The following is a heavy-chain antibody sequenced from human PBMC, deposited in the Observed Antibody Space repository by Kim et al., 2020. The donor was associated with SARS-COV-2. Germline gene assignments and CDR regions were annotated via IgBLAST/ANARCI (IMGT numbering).Heavy chain of an antibody. CDR2: MHRTGVT. J-gene: IGHJ4*02. Sequence: SETLSLTCTVSGGFISSYYWSWIRQSPGKGLEWIGDMHRTGVTNYNPSLKTRLTTSLDMSKNQFSLRLSSVTAADTAVYYCARSLYSTTWLSFDKWGPGTLVTVSS. V-gene: IGHV4-59*08. CDR1: GGFISSYY. D-gene: IGHD3-9*01. CDR3: ARSLYSTTWLSFDK.